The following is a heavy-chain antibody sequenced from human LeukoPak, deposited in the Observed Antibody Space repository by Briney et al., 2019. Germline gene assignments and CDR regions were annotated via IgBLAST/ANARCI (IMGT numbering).Heavy chain of an antibody. Sequence: PSETLSLTCTVSGGSISSSSYYWGWIRQPPGKGLEWIGEINHSGSTNYSPSLKSRVTISVDTSKNQFSLKLSSVTAADTAVYYCARGPGSYWRHFDYWGQGTLVTVSS. CDR3: ARGPGSYWRHFDY. V-gene: IGHV4-39*07. CDR2: INHSGST. CDR1: GGSISSSSYY. J-gene: IGHJ4*02. D-gene: IGHD1-26*01.